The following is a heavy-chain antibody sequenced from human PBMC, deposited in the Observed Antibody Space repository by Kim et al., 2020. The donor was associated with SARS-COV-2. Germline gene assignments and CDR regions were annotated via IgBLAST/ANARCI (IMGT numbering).Heavy chain of an antibody. Sequence: ASVKVSCKASGYTFTSYAMHWVRQAPGQRLEWMGWINAGNGNTKYSQKFQGRVTITRDTSASTAYMELSSLRSEDTAVYYCARDMRFLEWLLYFNYYYGMDVWGQGTTVTVSS. V-gene: IGHV1-3*01. CDR3: ARDMRFLEWLLYFNYYYGMDV. J-gene: IGHJ6*02. CDR1: GYTFTSYA. CDR2: INAGNGNT. D-gene: IGHD3-3*01.